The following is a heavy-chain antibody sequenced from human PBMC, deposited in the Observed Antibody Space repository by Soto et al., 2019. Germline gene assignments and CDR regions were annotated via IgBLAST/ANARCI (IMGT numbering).Heavy chain of an antibody. CDR2: INPGKGDT. J-gene: IGHJ6*02. D-gene: IGHD2-2*01. CDR3: ARTDCSSTSCYNYYYYGMDV. V-gene: IGHV1-3*01. CDR1: GYSFTKYG. Sequence: QVQLVQSGTEVKKPGASVKVSCKTSGYSFTKYGLHWVRQAPGQRLEWMGWINPGKGDTKYSQKFQGRVTITRDTSATTAYMELSSLRSEDSAVFYCARTDCSSTSCYNYYYYGMDVWGQGTTVTVSS.